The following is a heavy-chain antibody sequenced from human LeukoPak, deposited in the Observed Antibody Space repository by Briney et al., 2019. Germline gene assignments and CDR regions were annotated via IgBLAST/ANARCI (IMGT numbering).Heavy chain of an antibody. Sequence: SETLSLTCTVSGGSISSGSYYWSWIRQPAGKGLEWIGRIYTSGSTNYNPSLKSRVTISVDTSKNQFSLKLSSVTAADTAVYYCASSLGDCSSTSCYTFDYWGQGTLVTVSS. CDR3: ASSLGDCSSTSCYTFDY. D-gene: IGHD2-2*02. J-gene: IGHJ4*02. V-gene: IGHV4-61*02. CDR2: IYTSGST. CDR1: GGSISSGSYY.